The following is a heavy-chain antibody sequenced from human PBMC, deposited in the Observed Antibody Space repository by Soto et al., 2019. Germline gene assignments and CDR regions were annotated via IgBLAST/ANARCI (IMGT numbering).Heavy chain of an antibody. J-gene: IGHJ6*03. Sequence: ESGGGLVKPGGSLRLSCAASGFTFSSYSMNWVRQAPGKGLEWVSSISSSSSYIYYADSVKGRFTISRDNAKNSLYLQMNSLRAEDTAVYYCARDGRGFLEWLPDYYYYYMDVWGKGTTVTVSS. V-gene: IGHV3-21*01. D-gene: IGHD3-3*01. CDR3: ARDGRGFLEWLPDYYYYYMDV. CDR2: ISSSSSYI. CDR1: GFTFSSYS.